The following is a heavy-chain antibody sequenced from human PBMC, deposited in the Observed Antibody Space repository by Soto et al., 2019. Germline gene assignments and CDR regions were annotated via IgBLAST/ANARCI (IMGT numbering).Heavy chain of an antibody. CDR2: INPNRGGT. CDR3: ASGPRDYYYGMDV. CDR1: GYTFTGYY. J-gene: IGHJ6*02. V-gene: IGHV1-2*02. Sequence: ASVKVSCQASGYTFTGYYMNWVRQAPGQGLEWMGWINPNRGGTNYAQKFQGRVTMTRDTYISTAYIELSRLRSDDTAVYYCASGPRDYYYGMDVWGQGTTVTLSS.